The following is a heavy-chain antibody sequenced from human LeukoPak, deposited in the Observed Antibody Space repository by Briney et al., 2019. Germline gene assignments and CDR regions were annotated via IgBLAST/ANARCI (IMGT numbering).Heavy chain of an antibody. Sequence: PSETLSLTCTVSGGSISSYYWSWIRQPPGKGLEWIGYIYYSGSTNYNPSLKSRVTISVDTSKNQFSLKLSSVTAADTAVYYCARHSYGATAYFDYWGQGTLVSVSS. CDR3: ARHSYGATAYFDY. CDR1: GGSISSYY. CDR2: IYYSGST. J-gene: IGHJ4*02. D-gene: IGHD4/OR15-4a*01. V-gene: IGHV4-59*08.